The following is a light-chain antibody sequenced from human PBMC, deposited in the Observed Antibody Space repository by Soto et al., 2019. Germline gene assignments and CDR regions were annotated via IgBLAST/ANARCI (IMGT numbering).Light chain of an antibody. Sequence: QSVLTQPPSVSGAPGQRVTISCTGSTSNIGAGYDVHWYQQLPETAPKLLIYVNSNRPSGVPDRFSGFKSGTSAYLAITGLQAEDEADYYCQSYDNTLGAGVFGTGTKLTVL. CDR1: TSNIGAGYD. CDR3: QSYDNTLGAGV. CDR2: VNS. V-gene: IGLV1-40*01. J-gene: IGLJ1*01.